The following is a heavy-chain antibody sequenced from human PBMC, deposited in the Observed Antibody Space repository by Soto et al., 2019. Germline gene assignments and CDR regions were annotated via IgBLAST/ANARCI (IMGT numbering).Heavy chain of an antibody. CDR2: IWYDGSNK. D-gene: IGHD2-8*02. V-gene: IGHV3-33*01. CDR1: GFTFSSYG. J-gene: IGHJ3*02. CDR3: ARDPAVTAIALQSPWPPGGFDI. Sequence: GGSLRLSCAASGFTFSSYGMHWVRQAPGKGLEWVAVIWYDGSNKYYADSVKGRFTISRDNSKNTLYLQMNSLRAEDTAVYYCARDPAVTAIALQSPWPPGGFDIWGQGTMVTVSS.